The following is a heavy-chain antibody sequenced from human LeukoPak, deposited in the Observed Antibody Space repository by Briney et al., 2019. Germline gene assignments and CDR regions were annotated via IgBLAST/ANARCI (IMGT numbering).Heavy chain of an antibody. V-gene: IGHV1-46*01. CDR1: GYTFTSYY. D-gene: IGHD6-13*01. J-gene: IGHJ4*02. Sequence: ASVKVSCKASGYTFTSYYMHWVRQAPGQGLEWMGIINPSGGSTSYAQKFQGRVTMTRDASTSTVYMELSSLRSEDTAVYYCARDPLSLDYSSSHFDYWGQGTLVTVSS. CDR3: ARDPLSLDYSSSHFDY. CDR2: INPSGGST.